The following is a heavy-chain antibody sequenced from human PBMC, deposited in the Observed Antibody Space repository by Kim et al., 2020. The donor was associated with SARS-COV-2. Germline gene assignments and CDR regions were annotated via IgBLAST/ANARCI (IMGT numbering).Heavy chain of an antibody. J-gene: IGHJ5*02. CDR1: GFTFSSYA. V-gene: IGHV3-23*01. D-gene: IGHD5-12*01. CDR3: AKGGGYEGGESPFDP. CDR2: ISGSGGST. Sequence: GGSLRLSCAASGFTFSSYAMSWVRQAPGKGLEWVSAISGSGGSTYYADSVKGRFTISRDNSKNTLYLQMNSLRAEDTAVYYCAKGGGYEGGESPFDPWGQGTLVTVSS.